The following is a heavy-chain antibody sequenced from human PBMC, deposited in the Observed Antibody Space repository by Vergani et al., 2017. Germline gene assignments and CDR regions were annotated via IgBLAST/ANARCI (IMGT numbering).Heavy chain of an antibody. CDR1: GGTFSSYA. D-gene: IGHD4-17*01. CDR3: ARARFPDDYGDYVEGFFDY. Sequence: QVQLVQSGAEVKKPGSSVKVSCKASGGTFSSYAISWVRQAPGQGLEWMGGIIPIFGTANYAQKFQGRVTITADESTSTAYMELSSLRSEDTAVYYCARARFPDDYGDYVEGFFDYWGQGTLVTVSS. CDR2: IIPIFGTA. J-gene: IGHJ4*02. V-gene: IGHV1-69*01.